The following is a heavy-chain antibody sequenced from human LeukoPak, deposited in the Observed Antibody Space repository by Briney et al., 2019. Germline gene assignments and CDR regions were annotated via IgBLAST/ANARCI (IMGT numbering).Heavy chain of an antibody. CDR3: ARLYYDILTGYYQYYFDY. Sequence: GAALQISSRASGFGFTTYRIGWVRQMPAKGLEWMGMIYPSDSDARYCPSLQGHVTISADKSTSTAYLQWSSLKASDTATYYCARLYYDILTGYYQYYFDYWGQGTLVTVSS. CDR1: GFGFTTYR. V-gene: IGHV5-51*01. CDR2: IYPSDSDA. D-gene: IGHD3-9*01. J-gene: IGHJ4*02.